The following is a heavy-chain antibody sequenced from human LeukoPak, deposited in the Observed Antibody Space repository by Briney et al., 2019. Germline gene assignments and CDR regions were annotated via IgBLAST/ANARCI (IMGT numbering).Heavy chain of an antibody. CDR3: ARGNNYGTTYY. CDR1: GGTFSSYA. J-gene: IGHJ4*02. CDR2: IIPIFGTA. V-gene: IGHV1-69*13. Sequence: SVKVSCKASGGTFSSYAISWARQAPGQGLEWMGGIIPIFGTANYAQKFQGRVTITADESTSTAYTELSSLRSEDTAVYYCARGNNYGTTYYWGQGTLATVSS. D-gene: IGHD3-10*01.